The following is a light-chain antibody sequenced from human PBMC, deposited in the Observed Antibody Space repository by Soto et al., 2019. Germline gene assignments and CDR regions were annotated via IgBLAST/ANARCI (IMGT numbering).Light chain of an antibody. CDR1: SFNIGSNT. J-gene: IGLJ2*01. V-gene: IGLV1-44*01. Sequence: QSVLTPPPSASGTPGQRVTISCSGSSFNIGSNTVNWYQQLPGTAPKLLIYSNNQRPSGVPDRFSGSKSGTSASLAISGLQSEDEADYYCAAWDDSLNGPGVFGGGTKVTVL. CDR3: AAWDDSLNGPGV. CDR2: SNN.